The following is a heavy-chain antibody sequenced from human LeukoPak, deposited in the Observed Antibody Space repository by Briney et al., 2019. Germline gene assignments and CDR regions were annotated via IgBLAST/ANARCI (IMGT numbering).Heavy chain of an antibody. J-gene: IGHJ3*02. D-gene: IGHD1-7*01. V-gene: IGHV1-69*05. CDR3: ARATPGYNWNYGVRGHDAFDI. CDR1: GGTFSSYA. Sequence: SVKVSCKASGGTFSSYAISWVRQAPGQGLEWMGGIIPIFGTANYAQKFQGRVTITTDESTSTAYMELSSLRSKDTAVYYCARATPGYNWNYGVRGHDAFDIWGQGTMVTVSS. CDR2: IIPIFGTA.